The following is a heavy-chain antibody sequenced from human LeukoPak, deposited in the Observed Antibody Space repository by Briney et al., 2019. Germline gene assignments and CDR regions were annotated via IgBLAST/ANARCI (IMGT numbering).Heavy chain of an antibody. Sequence: ASVTVSCKASGYTFTSYGISWVRQAPGQGLEWMGWISAYNGNTKYAQNLQGRVTMTTDTSTSTAYMELRSLRSDDTAVYYCTRDLPYSSSWESIDYWGQGTLVTVSS. CDR3: TRDLPYSSSWESIDY. V-gene: IGHV1-18*01. CDR1: GYTFTSYG. CDR2: ISAYNGNT. D-gene: IGHD6-13*01. J-gene: IGHJ4*02.